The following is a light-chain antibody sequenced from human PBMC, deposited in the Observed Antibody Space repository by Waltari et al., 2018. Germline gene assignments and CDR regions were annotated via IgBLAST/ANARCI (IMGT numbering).Light chain of an antibody. CDR3: QQYSNWPYT. CDR2: VAS. V-gene: IGKV3-15*01. CDR1: QSVPTN. J-gene: IGKJ2*01. Sequence: EIVMTQSPDTLSVAPGESVTISCRASQSVPTNLAWYQQKPGQPPRLLIYVASTRATGVPARFSGSRSGTEFTLTISSLESEDFAVYYCQQYSNWPYTFGQGTKLEIK.